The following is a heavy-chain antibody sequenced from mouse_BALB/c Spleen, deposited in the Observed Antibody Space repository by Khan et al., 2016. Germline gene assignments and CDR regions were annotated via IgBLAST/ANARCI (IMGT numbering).Heavy chain of an antibody. CDR2: IWAGGST. J-gene: IGHJ2*01. CDR3: CRLEDI. V-gene: IGHV2-9*02. CDR1: GFSLTSYG. Sequence: QVQLKESGPGLVAPSQSLSITCTASGFSLTSYGVHWVRQPPGKGLEWLGVIWAGGSTTYYSAIMYRLIISKDNSKSKAFLIKNSLQTDDAATYYCCRLEDIWGQGTTLTVSS. D-gene: IGHD1-3*01.